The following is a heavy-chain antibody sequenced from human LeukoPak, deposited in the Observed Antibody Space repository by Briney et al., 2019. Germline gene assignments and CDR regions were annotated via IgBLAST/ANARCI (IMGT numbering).Heavy chain of an antibody. CDR3: ARHSGGQIGY. CDR2: IYHSGST. J-gene: IGHJ4*02. D-gene: IGHD2-21*01. CDR1: GYSISSGYY. V-gene: IGHV4-38-2*01. Sequence: SSETLSLTCAVSGYSISSGYYGGGIRQPPGKGVEWIGNIYHSGSTYYNPSLKSQVTISVDTSKYQFSLKLSSVTAADTAVYYCARHSGGQIGYWGQGTLVTVSS.